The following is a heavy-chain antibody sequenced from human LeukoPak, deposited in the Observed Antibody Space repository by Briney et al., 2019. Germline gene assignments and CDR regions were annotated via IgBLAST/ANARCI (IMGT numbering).Heavy chain of an antibody. D-gene: IGHD6-6*01. J-gene: IGHJ6*03. CDR3: AREIMYSSSSLSYYYMDV. V-gene: IGHV1-18*01. CDR2: ISAYNGNT. Sequence: ASVKVSCKASGYTFTSYGISWVRQAPGQGLEWMGWISAYNGNTNYAQKLQGRVTMTTDTSTSTAYMELRSLRSDDTAVYYRAREIMYSSSSLSYYYMDVWGKGTTVTVSS. CDR1: GYTFTSYG.